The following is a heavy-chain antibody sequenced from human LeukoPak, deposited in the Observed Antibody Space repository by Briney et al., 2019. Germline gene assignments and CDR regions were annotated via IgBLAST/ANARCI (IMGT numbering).Heavy chain of an antibody. J-gene: IGHJ4*02. V-gene: IGHV4-39*07. CDR2: IYYSGST. D-gene: IGHD5-12*01. CDR3: AREETFYSGYDGAYFDY. CDR1: GGSISSSSYY. Sequence: SETLSLTCTVSGGSISSSSYYWGWIRQPPGKGLEWIGSIYYSGSTYYNPSLKSRVTISVDTSKNQFSLKLSSVTAADTAVYYCAREETFYSGYDGAYFDYWGQGTLVTVSS.